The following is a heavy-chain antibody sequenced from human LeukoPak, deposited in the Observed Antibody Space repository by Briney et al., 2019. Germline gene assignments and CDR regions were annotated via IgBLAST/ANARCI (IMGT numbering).Heavy chain of an antibody. CDR3: AKVYDSSMSYYYGMDV. Sequence: GGSLRLSCAASGFTFSSYAMSWVRQAPGRGLEWVSAISGSGGSTYYADSVKGRFTISRDNSENTLYLQMNSLRAEDTAVYYCAKVYDSSMSYYYGMDVWGQGTTVTVSS. J-gene: IGHJ6*02. CDR1: GFTFSSYA. D-gene: IGHD3-22*01. V-gene: IGHV3-23*01. CDR2: ISGSGGST.